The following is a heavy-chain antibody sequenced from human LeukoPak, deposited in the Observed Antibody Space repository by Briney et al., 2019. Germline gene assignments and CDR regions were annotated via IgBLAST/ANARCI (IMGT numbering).Heavy chain of an antibody. Sequence: SETLSLTCTVSGYSISSGYFWGWIRQPPGKGLEWIGSIYHSGTTYYNPSLKSRVTISVDTSKNQFSLKLTSVTTADTAVYYCARGYSSSWYFNWFDPWGQGTLVTVSS. V-gene: IGHV4-38-2*02. J-gene: IGHJ5*02. CDR1: GYSISSGYF. CDR2: IYHSGTT. CDR3: ARGYSSSWYFNWFDP. D-gene: IGHD6-13*01.